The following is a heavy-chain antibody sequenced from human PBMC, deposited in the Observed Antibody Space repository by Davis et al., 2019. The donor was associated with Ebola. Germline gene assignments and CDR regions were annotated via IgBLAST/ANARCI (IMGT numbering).Heavy chain of an antibody. CDR2: MNPNSGNT. J-gene: IGHJ5*02. CDR3: ARGGVVPTLYNWFDP. D-gene: IGHD3-16*01. V-gene: IGHV1-8*01. Sequence: ASVKVSCKASGYTFTSYDINWVRQATGQGLEWMGWMNPNSGNTGYAQKFQGRVTMTRNTSISTAYMELSSLRSEDTAVYYCARGGVVPTLYNWFDPWGQGTLVTVSS. CDR1: GYTFTSYD.